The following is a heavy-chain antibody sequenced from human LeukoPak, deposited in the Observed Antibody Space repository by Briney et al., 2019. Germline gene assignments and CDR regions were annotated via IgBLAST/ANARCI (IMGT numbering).Heavy chain of an antibody. Sequence: PGGSLRLSCAASGFTFSSYSMNWVRQAPGKGLEWVSSISSSSSYIYYADSVKGRFTISRDNAKNSLYLQMNSLRAEDTAVYHCARERPDTIYFDYWGQGTLVTASS. CDR2: ISSSSSYI. CDR3: ARERPDTIYFDY. CDR1: GFTFSSYS. J-gene: IGHJ4*02. D-gene: IGHD3-3*01. V-gene: IGHV3-21*01.